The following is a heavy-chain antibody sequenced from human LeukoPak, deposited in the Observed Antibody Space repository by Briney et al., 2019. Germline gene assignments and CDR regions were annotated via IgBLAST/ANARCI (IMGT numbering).Heavy chain of an antibody. Sequence: GGSLRLSCAASGFTFSSYSMNWVRRAPGKGLEWVTVISYDGSNEYFADSVKGRFTISRDNSKNTLYLQMSSLRAEDTAVYYCAKEEAADGDAFDIWGQGTMVTVSS. J-gene: IGHJ3*02. V-gene: IGHV3-30*18. CDR2: ISYDGSNE. D-gene: IGHD6-13*01. CDR1: GFTFSSYS. CDR3: AKEEAADGDAFDI.